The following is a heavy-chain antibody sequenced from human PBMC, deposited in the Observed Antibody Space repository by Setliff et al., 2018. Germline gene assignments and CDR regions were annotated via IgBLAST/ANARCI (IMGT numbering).Heavy chain of an antibody. CDR2: ISSTSTYI. CDR3: ATWDGKYSRY. CDR1: GFVFSTYD. Sequence: GGSLRLSCAASGFVFSTYDMNWVRQAPGKGLEWVSSISSTSTYIYYADSVKGRFTISRDNSKNSLYLQMGSLRAEDMAVYYCATWDGKYSRYWGQGALVTVSS. J-gene: IGHJ4*02. D-gene: IGHD3-9*01. V-gene: IGHV3-21*01.